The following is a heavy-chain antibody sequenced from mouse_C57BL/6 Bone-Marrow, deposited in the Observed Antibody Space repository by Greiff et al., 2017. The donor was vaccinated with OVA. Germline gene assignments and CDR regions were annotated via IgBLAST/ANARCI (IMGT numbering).Heavy chain of an antibody. Sequence: EVQLQQSGAELVRPGASVKLSCTASGFNIKDDYMHWVKQRPEQGLEWIGWIDPENGDTEYASKFQGKATITADTSSNTAYLQLSSLTSEDTAVYYCTRSGGWAYGGQGTLVTVSA. CDR1: GFNIKDDY. D-gene: IGHD1-1*02. CDR2: IDPENGDT. J-gene: IGHJ3*01. V-gene: IGHV14-4*01. CDR3: TRSGGWAY.